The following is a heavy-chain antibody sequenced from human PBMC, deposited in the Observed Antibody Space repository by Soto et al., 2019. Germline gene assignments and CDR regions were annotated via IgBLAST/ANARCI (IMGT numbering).Heavy chain of an antibody. CDR2: ISGSGGST. Sequence: GGSLRLSCAASGFTFSSYAMSWVRQAPGKGLEWVSAISGSGGSTYYADSVKGRFTISRDNSKNTLYLQMNSLRAEDTAVYYCAKDRFPYSSSSVGYYFDYWGQGTLVTVSS. J-gene: IGHJ4*02. CDR1: GFTFSSYA. V-gene: IGHV3-23*01. CDR3: AKDRFPYSSSSVGYYFDY. D-gene: IGHD6-6*01.